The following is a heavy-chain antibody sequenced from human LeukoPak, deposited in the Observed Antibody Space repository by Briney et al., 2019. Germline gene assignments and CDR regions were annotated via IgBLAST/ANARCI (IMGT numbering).Heavy chain of an antibody. CDR1: GFTFSSYS. Sequence: GGSLRLSCAASGFTFSSYSMTWVRQAPGKGLEWVSSISSSSSYIYYADSVKGRFTISRDNAKNSLYLQMNSLRAEDTAVYYCAKRGVTGYKEGFDYWGQGTLVTVSS. J-gene: IGHJ4*02. V-gene: IGHV3-21*04. CDR2: ISSSSSYI. D-gene: IGHD3-9*01. CDR3: AKRGVTGYKEGFDY.